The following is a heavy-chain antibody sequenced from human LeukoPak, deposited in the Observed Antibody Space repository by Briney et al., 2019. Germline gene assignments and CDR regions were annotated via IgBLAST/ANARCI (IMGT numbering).Heavy chain of an antibody. CDR1: GGSFSGHF. Sequence: SETLSLTCAVYGGSFSGHFWSWIRQPPGKGLEWIGEISHGGSTNYNPSLKSRVTISVDTSKNQYSLRLSSVTAADTAVYYCARQDYYDSSGQNWFDPWGQGTLVTVSS. J-gene: IGHJ5*02. D-gene: IGHD3-22*01. CDR3: ARQDYYDSSGQNWFDP. CDR2: ISHGGST. V-gene: IGHV4-34*01.